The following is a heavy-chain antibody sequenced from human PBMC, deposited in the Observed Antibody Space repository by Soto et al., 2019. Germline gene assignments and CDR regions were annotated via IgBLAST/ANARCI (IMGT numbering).Heavy chain of an antibody. CDR3: VRDSARIVVVPPVDGDNWLDP. V-gene: IGHV3-30*03. D-gene: IGHD2-2*01. CDR2: ISYDGSSK. J-gene: IGHJ5*02. CDR1: GFTFSSYG. Sequence: GGSLRLSCAASGFTFSSYGMHWVRQAPGKGLEWVTVISYDGSSKYYADSVKGRFTISRDNAKNSLYLQMNSLRAEDTAVYYCVRDSARIVVVPPVDGDNWLDPWGQGTLVTVSS.